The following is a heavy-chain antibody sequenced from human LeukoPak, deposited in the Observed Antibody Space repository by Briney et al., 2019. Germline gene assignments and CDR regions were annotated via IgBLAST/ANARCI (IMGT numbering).Heavy chain of an antibody. D-gene: IGHD3-22*01. Sequence: ASVKVSCKASGYTFTAYYIHWVRQAPGQGLEWMGWITPHSGGTNYAQRFQGRVTIAWDTSISTAYMDLNRLTSDDTAVYYCARDRADSWDSSGYSPDAFDIWGQGTTVTVP. V-gene: IGHV1-2*02. CDR2: ITPHSGGT. CDR1: GYTFTAYY. J-gene: IGHJ3*02. CDR3: ARDRADSWDSSGYSPDAFDI.